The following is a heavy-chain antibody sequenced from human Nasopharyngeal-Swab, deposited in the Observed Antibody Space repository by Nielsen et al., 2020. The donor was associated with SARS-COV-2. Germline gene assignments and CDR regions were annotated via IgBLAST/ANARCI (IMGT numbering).Heavy chain of an antibody. V-gene: IGHV3-15*01. CDR2: IKSKTDGGTT. D-gene: IGHD6-19*01. J-gene: IGHJ4*02. CDR1: GSTFSNAW. Sequence: GESLNISCEASGSTFSNAWISWVRQAPGKGLEWVGSIKSKTDGGTTDYAAPVKGRFTISRDDSKNTLYLQMNSLKTEDTAVYYCTTVVAVAGRPSFVDYWGQGTLVTVSS. CDR3: TTVVAVAGRPSFVDY.